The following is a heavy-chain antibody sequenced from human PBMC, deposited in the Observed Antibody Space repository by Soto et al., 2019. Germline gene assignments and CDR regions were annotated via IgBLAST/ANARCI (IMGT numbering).Heavy chain of an antibody. J-gene: IGHJ6*02. D-gene: IGHD4-17*01. CDR3: ARTGVTTARGMDV. CDR1: GGSFSGYY. Sequence: SETLSLTCAVYGGSFSGYYWSWIRQPPGKGLEWIGEINHSGSTNYNPSLKSRVTISVDTSKNQFSLKLSSVTAADTAVYYCARTGVTTARGMDVWGQGTTAPVYS. CDR2: INHSGST. V-gene: IGHV4-34*01.